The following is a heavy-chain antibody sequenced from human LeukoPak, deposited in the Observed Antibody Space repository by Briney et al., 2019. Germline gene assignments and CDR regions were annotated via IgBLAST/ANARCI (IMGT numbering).Heavy chain of an antibody. CDR3: AKGQYQLLPYYYYGMDV. Sequence: GGSLRLSCAASGFTVSSNYMSWVRQAPGKGLEWVSVIYSGGSTYYADSVKGRFTISRDNSKNTLYLQMNSLRAEDTAVYYCAKGQYQLLPYYYYGMDVWGQGTTVTVSS. CDR1: GFTVSSNY. V-gene: IGHV3-53*01. CDR2: IYSGGST. D-gene: IGHD2-2*01. J-gene: IGHJ6*02.